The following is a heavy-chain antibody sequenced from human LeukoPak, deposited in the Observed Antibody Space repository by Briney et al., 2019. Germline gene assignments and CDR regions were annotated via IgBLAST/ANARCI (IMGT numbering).Heavy chain of an antibody. CDR2: INSDGSST. CDR3: ARSTRISVAGTVAY. Sequence: GGSLRLSCAASGFTFSSYWMHWVRHAPGKGLVWVSRINSDGSSTTYADSVKGRFTISRDNAKNTLYLQMNSLRAAVTAVYYCARSTRISVAGTVAYWGQGTLVTVSS. V-gene: IGHV3-74*01. CDR1: GFTFSSYW. D-gene: IGHD6-19*01. J-gene: IGHJ4*02.